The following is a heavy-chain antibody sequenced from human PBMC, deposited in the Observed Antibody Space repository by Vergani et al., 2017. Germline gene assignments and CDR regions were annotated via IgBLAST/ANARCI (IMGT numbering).Heavy chain of an antibody. CDR1: GFKFSDPY. V-gene: IGHV3-11*04. CDR2: ISPGASTV. J-gene: IGHJ6*02. D-gene: IGHD1-1*01. Sequence: LEESGGGSVKPGGSLRLSCAASGFKFSDPYMSWIRQAPGKGLEWVSHISPGASTVSYTNSVTGRFTVSRDNDNNSLTLDMTTLRVEYTAVYYCAKNPGISTTRHYYAMDVWGQGTTVTVSS. CDR3: AKNPGISTTRHYYAMDV.